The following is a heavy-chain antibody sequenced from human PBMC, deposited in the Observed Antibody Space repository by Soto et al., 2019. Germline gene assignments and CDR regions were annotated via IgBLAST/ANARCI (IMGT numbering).Heavy chain of an antibody. D-gene: IGHD6-13*01. V-gene: IGHV3-23*01. CDR3: VRSWAY. J-gene: IGHJ4*02. Sequence: EVQLLESGGGLVQPGGPLDSPVPPPDLLFYNFGMNWNRLAPREGLEWVSTVSPAGSTFYADSVRGRFTISRDNSKSTVDLQMNGLRVDDTAIYYCVRSWAYWGRGTVVSVSS. CDR1: DLLFYNFG. CDR2: VSPAGST.